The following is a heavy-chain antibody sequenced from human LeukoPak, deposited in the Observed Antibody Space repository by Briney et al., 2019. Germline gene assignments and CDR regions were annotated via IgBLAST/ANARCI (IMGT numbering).Heavy chain of an antibody. CDR2: IIPIFGTA. V-gene: IGHV1-69*01. CDR1: GGTFSSYA. Sequence: ASVKVSCKASGGTFSSYAISWVRQAPGQGLEWMGGIIPIFGTANYAQKFQGRVTITAVESTSTAYMELSSLRSEDTAVYYCARAHGGYSGYDLGVPFYWGQGTLVTVSS. J-gene: IGHJ4*02. D-gene: IGHD5-12*01. CDR3: ARAHGGYSGYDLGVPFY.